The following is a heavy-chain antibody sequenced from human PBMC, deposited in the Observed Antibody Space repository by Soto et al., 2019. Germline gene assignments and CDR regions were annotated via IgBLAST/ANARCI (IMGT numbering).Heavy chain of an antibody. V-gene: IGHV4-59*01. CDR1: VGSISSYY. Sequence: SETLSLTCTVSVGSISSYYWIWIRQPPGKGLEWIGYIYYSGSTNYNPSLKSRVTMSVDTSKNQFSLKLSSVTAADTAVYYCARLAGRFGELLWGGYYYYGMDVWGQGTTVTVSS. D-gene: IGHD3-10*01. CDR2: IYYSGST. J-gene: IGHJ6*02. CDR3: ARLAGRFGELLWGGYYYYGMDV.